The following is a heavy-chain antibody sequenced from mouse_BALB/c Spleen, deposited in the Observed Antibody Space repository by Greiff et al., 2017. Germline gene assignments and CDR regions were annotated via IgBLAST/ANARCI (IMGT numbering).Heavy chain of an antibody. CDR1: GFTFSSYA. J-gene: IGHJ4*01. CDR2: ISSGGSYT. Sequence: DVMLVESGGGLVKPGGSLKLSCAASGFTFSSYAMSWVRQSPEKRLEWVAEISSGGSYTYYPDTVTGRFTISRDNAKNTLYLEMSSLRSEDTAMYYCARDADYDDPYYAMDYWGQGTSVTVSS. CDR3: ARDADYDDPYYAMDY. D-gene: IGHD2-4*01. V-gene: IGHV5-9-4*01.